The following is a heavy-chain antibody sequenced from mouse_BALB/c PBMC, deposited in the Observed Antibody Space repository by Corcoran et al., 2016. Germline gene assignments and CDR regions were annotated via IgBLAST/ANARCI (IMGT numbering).Heavy chain of an antibody. D-gene: IGHD3-1*01. CDR2: IDPANGNT. Sequence: EVQLQQSGAELVKPGASVKLSCTASGFNIKDTYMHWVKQRPEQGLEWIGRIDPANGNTKYDPKFQGKATITADTSSNTAYLQLSSLTSEYTADYYCARSGDVYAMDYWNQGTSVTVSS. V-gene: IGHV14-3*02. CDR1: GFNIKDTY. CDR3: ARSGDVYAMDY. J-gene: IGHJ4*01.